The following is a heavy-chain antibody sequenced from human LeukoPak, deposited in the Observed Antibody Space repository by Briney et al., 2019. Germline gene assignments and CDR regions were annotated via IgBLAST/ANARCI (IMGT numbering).Heavy chain of an antibody. CDR2: IYWDGSST. D-gene: IGHD4-17*01. CDR1: GFTFDVYR. Sequence: RPGGSLRLSCAPSGFTFDVYRVSGVPRAPGGGVGWVSGIYWDGSSTGYSDSEKGPFLISTDNAKTSLYLEMNSLRAEDTALSYCARVMTPVTAYYYYYMDVWGKGTTVTVSS. V-gene: IGHV3-20*04. J-gene: IGHJ6*03. CDR3: ARVMTPVTAYYYYYMDV.